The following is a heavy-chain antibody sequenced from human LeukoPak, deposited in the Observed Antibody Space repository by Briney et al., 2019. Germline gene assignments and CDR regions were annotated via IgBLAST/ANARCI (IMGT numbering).Heavy chain of an antibody. J-gene: IGHJ3*02. V-gene: IGHV4-4*07. CDR3: AGGGSPHI. Sequence: SETLSLTCTVSGGSINNDFLTWVRQPAGKALEWIGRLYTSGSTTYNPSLESRVTMSLDTSMTQFSLKLKSVTAADTAVYYCAGGGSPHIWGQGTMVTVSS. CDR1: GGSINNDF. D-gene: IGHD1-26*01. CDR2: LYTSGST.